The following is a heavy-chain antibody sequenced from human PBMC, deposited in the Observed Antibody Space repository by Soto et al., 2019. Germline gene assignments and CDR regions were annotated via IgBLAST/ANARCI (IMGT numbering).Heavy chain of an antibody. D-gene: IGHD2-15*01. CDR1: GFMFSCCA. CDR2: IHGDGDYS. CDR3: AKNRGGGSYTNSPFAF. J-gene: IGHJ2*01. Sequence: EVQLLDSGGGLVQPGGSLRLSCAASGFMFSCCAMSWVRQAPGKGLEWVSTIHGDGDYSHYTDSVEGRFTISRDNSRNTLYLQINSLRGDDTALYYCAKNRGGGSYTNSPFAFWRRGTLVTVPS. V-gene: IGHV3-23*01.